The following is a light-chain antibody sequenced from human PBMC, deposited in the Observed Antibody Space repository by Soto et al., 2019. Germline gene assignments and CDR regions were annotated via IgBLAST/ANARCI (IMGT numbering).Light chain of an antibody. CDR2: GAS. J-gene: IGKJ2*01. V-gene: IGKV3-15*01. CDR1: QTVGTN. CDR3: QQYNDWRT. Sequence: ETLLTQSPVTLSVSPGERATLSCRASQTVGTNLAWYQQKPGQAPRLLIYGASTRATGVPAKFTGSGSGTEFTLTISSLQSEDFAVYYCQQYNDWRTFGQGTKLEIK.